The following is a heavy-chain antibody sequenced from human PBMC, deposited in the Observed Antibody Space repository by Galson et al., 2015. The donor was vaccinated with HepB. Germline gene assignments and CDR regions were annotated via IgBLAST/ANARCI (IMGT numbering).Heavy chain of an antibody. CDR3: ARPTGPGPFDSNGYYPYYFDS. Sequence: SETLSLTCAVYGGSSSGYYWSWIRQPPGKGLEWIGDINHGGSTNYSPSLKSRVTISIDTSKNQFSLRLISVTAADTAVYYCARPTGPGPFDSNGYYPYYFDSWGQGTLVTVSS. CDR2: INHGGST. D-gene: IGHD3-22*01. CDR1: GGSSSGYY. V-gene: IGHV4-34*01. J-gene: IGHJ4*02.